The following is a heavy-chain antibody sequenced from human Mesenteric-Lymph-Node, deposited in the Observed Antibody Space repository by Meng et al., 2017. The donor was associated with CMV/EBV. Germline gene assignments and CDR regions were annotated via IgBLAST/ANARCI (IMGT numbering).Heavy chain of an antibody. CDR1: GDSISSGRYY. V-gene: IGHV4-39*01. D-gene: IGHD3-22*01. Sequence: SETLSLTCSVSGDSISSGRYYWAWIRQPPGRGLEWIGNIYFTGSTNYKPSLRSRVSISLDTSTNQFSLKLTSVTAADTAVYYCARREYYDKNVLDYWGPGTLVTVSS. CDR3: ARREYYDKNVLDY. CDR2: IYFTGST. J-gene: IGHJ4*02.